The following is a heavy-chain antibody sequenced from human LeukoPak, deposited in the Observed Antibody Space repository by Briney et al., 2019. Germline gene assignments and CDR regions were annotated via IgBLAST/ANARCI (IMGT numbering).Heavy chain of an antibody. D-gene: IGHD3-22*01. J-gene: IGHJ4*02. CDR3: ARGVMRVFSDGLVDY. Sequence: ASVKVSCKASGYTLTDYYIHWVRQATGQGLEWMGWMNPNSGNTGYAQKFQGRVTMTRNTSISTAYMELSSLRSEDTAVYYCARGVMRVFSDGLVDYWGQGTLVTVSS. V-gene: IGHV1-8*02. CDR1: GYTLTDYY. CDR2: MNPNSGNT.